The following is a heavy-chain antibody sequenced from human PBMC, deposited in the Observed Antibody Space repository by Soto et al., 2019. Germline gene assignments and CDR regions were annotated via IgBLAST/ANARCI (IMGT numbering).Heavy chain of an antibody. CDR1: GYTFTTYY. D-gene: IGHD2-15*01. Sequence: QVQLVQSGAEVKKPGASVKVSCKASGYTFTTYYMHWVRQAPGQGLEWMGIINPSGSTSYAQKFQGRVTMTGDTSTSTVYMELSSLRSEDTAVYYCARVYCSGGGRYSIDYWGQGTLVTVSS. J-gene: IGHJ4*02. CDR2: INPSGST. CDR3: ARVYCSGGGRYSIDY. V-gene: IGHV1-46*03.